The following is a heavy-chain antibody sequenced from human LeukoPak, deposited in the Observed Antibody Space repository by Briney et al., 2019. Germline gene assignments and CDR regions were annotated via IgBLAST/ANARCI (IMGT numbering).Heavy chain of an antibody. V-gene: IGHV1-3*01. Sequence: ASVKVSCKASGYTFTSYDINWVRQAPGQRLEWMGWINAGNGNTKYPQKFQGRVTITRDTSASTAYMELSSLRSEDTAVYYCARGAVAGFGLDYWGQGTLVTVSS. J-gene: IGHJ4*02. CDR2: INAGNGNT. CDR3: ARGAVAGFGLDY. D-gene: IGHD6-19*01. CDR1: GYTFTSYD.